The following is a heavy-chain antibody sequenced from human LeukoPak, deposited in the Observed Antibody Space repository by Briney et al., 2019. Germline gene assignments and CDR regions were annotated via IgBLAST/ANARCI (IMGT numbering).Heavy chain of an antibody. CDR1: GGTFTSYY. J-gene: IGHJ4*02. Sequence: ASVTVSCKASGGTFTSYYMHWVRQAPGQGLEWMGIINPSGGSTSYAQKFQGRVTMTRDTSTSTVYMELSSLRSEDTAVYYCARDRGGYGDSEYYFDYWGQGTLVTVSS. CDR2: INPSGGST. CDR3: ARDRGGYGDSEYYFDY. D-gene: IGHD5-18*01. V-gene: IGHV1-46*01.